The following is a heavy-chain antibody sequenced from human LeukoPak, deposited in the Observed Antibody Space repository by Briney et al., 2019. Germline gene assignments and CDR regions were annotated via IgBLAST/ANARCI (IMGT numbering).Heavy chain of an antibody. J-gene: IGHJ4*02. D-gene: IGHD3-10*01. CDR2: ISHHVNVK. Sequence: GGSLRLSCAASGFDFQNHVIHWVRQVPGKGLEWVAVISHHVNVKFYADSVKGRLTISRDNSAKTVYLQMNSLRPDDAAVYYCVREGYYESGSSPTFYFDFWGQGTVVTVSS. CDR1: GFDFQNHV. CDR3: VREGYYESGSSPTFYFDF. V-gene: IGHV3-30-3*01.